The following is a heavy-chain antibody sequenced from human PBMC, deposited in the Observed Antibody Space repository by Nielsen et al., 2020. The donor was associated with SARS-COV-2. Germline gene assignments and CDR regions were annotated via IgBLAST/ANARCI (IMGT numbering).Heavy chain of an antibody. Sequence: GESLKISCAASGFTFSSYGMHWVRQAPGKGLEWVAVISYDGSNKYYADSVKGRFTISRDNSKNTLYLQMNSLRAEDTAVYYCAKDTRLYYSYGVDVWGQGTTVTVSS. CDR1: GFTFSSYG. CDR3: AKDTRLYYSYGVDV. J-gene: IGHJ6*02. V-gene: IGHV3-30*18. CDR2: ISYDGSNK.